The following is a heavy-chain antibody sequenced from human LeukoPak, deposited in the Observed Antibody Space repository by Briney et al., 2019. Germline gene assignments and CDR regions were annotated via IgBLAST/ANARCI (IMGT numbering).Heavy chain of an antibody. D-gene: IGHD3-10*01. CDR2: FYPGDSDT. V-gene: IGHV5-51*01. CDR1: GYSFTSYW. CDR3: AGARDYYGSGRPLFAFDI. Sequence: GESLKISCKGSGYSFTSYWIGWVRQMPGKGLEWMGIFYPGDSDTRYSPSFQGQVTNSADKSISTAYLQWSSLKASDTAMYYCAGARDYYGSGRPLFAFDIWGQGTMVTVSS. J-gene: IGHJ3*02.